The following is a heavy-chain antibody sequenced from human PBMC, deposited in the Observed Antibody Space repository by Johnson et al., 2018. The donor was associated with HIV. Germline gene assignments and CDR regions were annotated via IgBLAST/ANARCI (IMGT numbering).Heavy chain of an antibody. Sequence: EVQLVESGGGLVQPGRSLRLSCAASGFSFDDYAMHWVRQPPGKGLEWVSGISWNSGSIGYADSVQGRFTISRDNAKNTLYLQMNSLRAEDTALYYCARVGANLDAFDIWGQGTMVTVSS. CDR2: ISWNSGSI. V-gene: IGHV3-9*01. J-gene: IGHJ3*02. CDR3: ARVGANLDAFDI. CDR1: GFSFDDYA. D-gene: IGHD1-7*01.